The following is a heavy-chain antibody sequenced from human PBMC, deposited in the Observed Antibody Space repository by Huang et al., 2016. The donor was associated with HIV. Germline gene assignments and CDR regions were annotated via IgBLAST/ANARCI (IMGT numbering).Heavy chain of an antibody. V-gene: IGHV1-24*01. J-gene: IGHJ4*02. CDR3: ATVDRGFRNHDSGDYYFDY. CDR1: GYTLTELS. D-gene: IGHD3-22*01. Sequence: QVQLVQSGAEVKKPGASVKVSCKVSGYTLTELSMHWVRQAPGKGLEWRGGFDPEDGETIYAQEFRGRVTMTEDTSTDTAYMELSSLGSEDTAVYYCATVDRGFRNHDSGDYYFDYWDQGTLVTVSS. CDR2: FDPEDGET.